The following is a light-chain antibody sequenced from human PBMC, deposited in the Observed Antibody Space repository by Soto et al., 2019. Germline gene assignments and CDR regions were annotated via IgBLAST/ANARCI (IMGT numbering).Light chain of an antibody. CDR1: QSVSSNF. Sequence: EIVLTQSPGTLSLSPGERATLSCRASQSVSSNFLAWYQQKPGQAPRLLIYGASTRATGIPDRFSGRGSGTDFPLTISRLEPEDFALYYCQQYGNSPPLTFGGGTKVAI. CDR3: QQYGNSPPLT. CDR2: GAS. V-gene: IGKV3-20*01. J-gene: IGKJ4*01.